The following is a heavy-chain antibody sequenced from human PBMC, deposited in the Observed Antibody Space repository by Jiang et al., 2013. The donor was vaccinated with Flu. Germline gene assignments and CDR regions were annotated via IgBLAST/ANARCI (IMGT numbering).Heavy chain of an antibody. CDR3: ARRDLLWRYYFDY. D-gene: IGHD3-10*01. V-gene: IGHV5-51*01. CDR1: GYSFNNLW. J-gene: IGHJ4*02. Sequence: GAEVKKPGESLKISCKGSGYSFNNLWIAWVRQAPGKGLEWMGIIFPGDSDTRYSPSFEGQVTISADKSISTVYLQWNSLRASDSAIYYCARRDLLWRYYFDYWGQGTPVTVSS. CDR2: IFPGDSDT.